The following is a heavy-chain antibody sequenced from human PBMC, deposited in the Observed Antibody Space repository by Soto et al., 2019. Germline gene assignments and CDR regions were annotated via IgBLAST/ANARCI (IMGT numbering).Heavy chain of an antibody. Sequence: QVKLVESGGGVVQPGRSRRLSCAASGCTFSSYGMHWVRQAPGKGLEWVAVIWYDGSNKYYADSVKGRFTISRDNSKNTLYLQMNSLRAEDTAVYYCARDQGRGYNYGFDYWGQGTLVTVSS. V-gene: IGHV3-33*01. D-gene: IGHD5-18*01. CDR1: GCTFSSYG. CDR2: IWYDGSNK. J-gene: IGHJ4*02. CDR3: ARDQGRGYNYGFDY.